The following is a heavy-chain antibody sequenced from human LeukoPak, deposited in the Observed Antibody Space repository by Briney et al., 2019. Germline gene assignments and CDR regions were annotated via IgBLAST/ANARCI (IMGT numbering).Heavy chain of an antibody. J-gene: IGHJ4*02. Sequence: ASVKVSCKASGYTFTSYAMHWVRQAPGQRLEWMGWINAGNGNTKYSQKFQGRVTMTRDTSTSTVYMELSSLRSEDTAVYYCARTYDSSGYYSPSFDYWGQGTLVTVSS. V-gene: IGHV1-3*01. D-gene: IGHD3-22*01. CDR2: INAGNGNT. CDR3: ARTYDSSGYYSPSFDY. CDR1: GYTFTSYA.